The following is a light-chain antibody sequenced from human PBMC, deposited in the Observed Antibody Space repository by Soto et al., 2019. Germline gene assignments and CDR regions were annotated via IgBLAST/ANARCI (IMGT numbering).Light chain of an antibody. CDR1: QSVSTY. CDR2: DAS. CDR3: PQRRRWPSPIT. V-gene: IGKV3-11*01. J-gene: IGKJ5*01. Sequence: EIVLTQSPATLSLSPGERATLSCRASQSVSTYLAWYQQRPGQAPRLLIYDASYRATDIPPRFSGSGSGTDFTLTISSPETDDFEFHSCPQRRRWPSPITSGQGTRLEIK.